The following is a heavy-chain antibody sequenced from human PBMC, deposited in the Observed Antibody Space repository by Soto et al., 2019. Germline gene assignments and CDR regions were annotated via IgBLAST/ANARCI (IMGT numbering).Heavy chain of an antibody. Sequence: GGSLRLSCAASGFTFSSYWMSWVRQAPGKGLEWVANIKQDGSEKYYLNSVKGRFTISRDNAKNSLYLQMNSLGTEDTALYYCARDYYDSSGYYFDYWGQGTLVTVSS. D-gene: IGHD3-22*01. CDR2: IKQDGSEK. J-gene: IGHJ4*02. V-gene: IGHV3-7*05. CDR1: GFTFSSYW. CDR3: ARDYYDSSGYYFDY.